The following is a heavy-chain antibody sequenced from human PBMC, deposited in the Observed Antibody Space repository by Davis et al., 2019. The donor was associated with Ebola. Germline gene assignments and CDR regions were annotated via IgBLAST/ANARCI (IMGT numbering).Heavy chain of an antibody. Sequence: ASVQVSCKASAYTFTSYYMHWVRQAPGHGPDRMGIINPSGGSTSYAQKFQGRVTMTRDTSTSTVYMELSSLRSEDTAVYYCARGRPGQNWFDPWGQGTLVTVSS. V-gene: IGHV1-46*01. D-gene: IGHD2-2*01. CDR3: ARGRPGQNWFDP. J-gene: IGHJ5*02. CDR2: INPSGGST. CDR1: AYTFTSYY.